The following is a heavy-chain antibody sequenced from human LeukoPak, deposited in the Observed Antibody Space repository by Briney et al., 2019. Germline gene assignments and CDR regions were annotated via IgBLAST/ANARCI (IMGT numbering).Heavy chain of an antibody. J-gene: IGHJ4*02. CDR1: GYSFTSYW. V-gene: IGHV5-51*01. CDR3: ANPGRGSYLNFDY. D-gene: IGHD1-26*01. CDR2: IYPGDSDT. Sequence: GESLKISCKGSGYSFTSYWIGWVRQMPGKGLEWMGIIYPGDSDTIYSPSFQGQVTISADKSISTAYLQWSSLKASDTAIYYCANPGRGSYLNFDYWGQGTLVTVSS.